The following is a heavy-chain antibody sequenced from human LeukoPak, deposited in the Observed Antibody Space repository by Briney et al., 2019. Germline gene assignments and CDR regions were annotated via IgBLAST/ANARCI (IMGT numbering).Heavy chain of an antibody. D-gene: IGHD7-27*01. CDR2: INHSGST. CDR1: GGSFSGYY. CDR3: ARWGYYYYGMDV. Sequence: SETLSLTCAVYGGSFSGYYWSWIRQPPGKGPEWIGEINHSGSTNYNPSLKSRVTISVDTSKNQFSLKLSSVTAADTAVYYCARWGYYYYGMDVWGQGTTVTVSS. V-gene: IGHV4-34*01. J-gene: IGHJ6*02.